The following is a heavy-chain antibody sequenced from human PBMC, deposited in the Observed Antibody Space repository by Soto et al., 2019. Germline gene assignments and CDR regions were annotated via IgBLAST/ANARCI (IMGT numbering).Heavy chain of an antibody. Sequence: SETLSLTCTVSGGSISSSSYYWGWIRQPPGKGLEWIGSIYYSGSTYYNPSLKSRVTISVDTSKNQFSLKLSSVTAADTAVYYCARHSPSPYSSGWYGANYYGMDVWGQGTTVTVSS. CDR1: GGSISSSSYY. J-gene: IGHJ6*02. V-gene: IGHV4-39*01. D-gene: IGHD6-19*01. CDR3: ARHSPSPYSSGWYGANYYGMDV. CDR2: IYYSGST.